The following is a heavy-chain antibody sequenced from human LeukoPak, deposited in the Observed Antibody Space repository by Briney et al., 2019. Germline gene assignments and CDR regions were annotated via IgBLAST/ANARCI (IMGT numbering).Heavy chain of an antibody. Sequence: ASVKVSCKASGYTFTSYAMQWVRQAPGQGLEWMGWISAYNGNTNYAQKLQGRVTMTTDTSTSTAYMELRSLRSEDTAVYYCAVEYDSSGYYSDYWGQGTLVTVSS. CDR2: ISAYNGNT. D-gene: IGHD3-22*01. CDR3: AVEYDSSGYYSDY. V-gene: IGHV1-18*01. J-gene: IGHJ4*02. CDR1: GYTFTSYA.